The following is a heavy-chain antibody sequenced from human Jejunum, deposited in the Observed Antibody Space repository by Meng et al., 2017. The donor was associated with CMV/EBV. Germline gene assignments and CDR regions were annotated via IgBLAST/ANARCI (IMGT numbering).Heavy chain of an antibody. Sequence: GGSSSSGDRDWTWNQQCPGKGREWIGNGYYSGTTSYNRSLKSRVTISVDTSKNQFSLKLASVIAADTAVYYCVLMIPADTNYFDPWGQGTLVTVSS. CDR2: GYYSGTT. CDR1: GGSSSSGDRD. V-gene: IGHV4-30-4*01. D-gene: IGHD6-25*01. J-gene: IGHJ5*02. CDR3: VLMIPADTNYFDP.